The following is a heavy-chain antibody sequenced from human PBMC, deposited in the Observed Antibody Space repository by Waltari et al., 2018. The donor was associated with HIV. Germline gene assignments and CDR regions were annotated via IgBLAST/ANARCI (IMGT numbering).Heavy chain of an antibody. D-gene: IGHD3-22*01. CDR3: ARDPGGNYDSFAFDI. V-gene: IGHV3-21*01. Sequence: EVQLVESGGGLVKPGGSLRLSCATSGFTFSSYSMNWVRQAPGKGRGWVSSISGSPSYIYYADSVKGRFTIAVDNAKNSLYLQMNSRRVEDTAVYYCARDPGGNYDSFAFDIWGQGTMVTVSS. CDR1: GFTFSSYS. J-gene: IGHJ3*02. CDR2: ISGSPSYI.